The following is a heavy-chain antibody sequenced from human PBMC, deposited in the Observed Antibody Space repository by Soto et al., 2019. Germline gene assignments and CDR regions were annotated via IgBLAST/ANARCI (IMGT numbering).Heavy chain of an antibody. CDR3: ARADYYYDSSGYYPPDY. V-gene: IGHV3-48*02. D-gene: IGHD3-22*01. J-gene: IGHJ4*02. CDR1: GFTFSSYS. CDR2: ISSSSSTI. Sequence: EVQLVESGGGLVQPGGSLRLSCAASGFTFSSYSMNWVRQAPGKGLEWVSYISSSSSTIYYADSVKGRFTISRDNAKKSLYLQMNSLRDEDTAVYYCARADYYYDSSGYYPPDYWGQGTLVTVSS.